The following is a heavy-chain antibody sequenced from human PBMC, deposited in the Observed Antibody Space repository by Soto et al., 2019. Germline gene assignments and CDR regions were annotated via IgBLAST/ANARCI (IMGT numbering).Heavy chain of an antibody. CDR2: INHSGST. CDR1: GGSFSGYY. Sequence: QVQLQQWGAGLLKPSETLSLTCAVYGGSFSGYYWSWIRQPPGKGLEWIGEINHSGSTNYNPSLKSRVTISVDTSKNQFSLKLSSVTAADTAVYYCASWMGSAAANSYYFDYWGQGTLVTVSS. CDR3: ASWMGSAAANSYYFDY. V-gene: IGHV4-34*01. D-gene: IGHD2-2*01. J-gene: IGHJ4*02.